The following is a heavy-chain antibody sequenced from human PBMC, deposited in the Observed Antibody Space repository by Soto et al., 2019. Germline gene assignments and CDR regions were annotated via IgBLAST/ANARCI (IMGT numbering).Heavy chain of an antibody. D-gene: IGHD2-15*01. V-gene: IGHV1-69*06. CDR3: ARAGYCSGGSCYSNAFDI. CDR2: NIPIFGTA. Sequence: GASVKVSCKASGGTFSSYAISRVRQAPGQGLEWMGGNIPIFGTANYAQKFQGRVTITADKSTSTAYLELSSLRSEDTAVYYCARAGYCSGGSCYSNAFDIWGQGTMVTGSS. J-gene: IGHJ3*02. CDR1: GGTFSSYA.